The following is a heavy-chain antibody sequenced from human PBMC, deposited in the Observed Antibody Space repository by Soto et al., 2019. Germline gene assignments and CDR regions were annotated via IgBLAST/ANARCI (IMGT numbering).Heavy chain of an antibody. Sequence: QVQLLQSGADVKKPGASVKVSCKASGYKFTTYGITWVRQAPGQGLEWLGGISTYNGNTDYAQNLQDRVTMTTETSTCTAYLEVRSLTSRDTAVYFCARGLGTNGLDVWGQGTTVTFSS. CDR1: GYKFTTYG. V-gene: IGHV1-18*04. CDR3: ARGLGTNGLDV. CDR2: ISTYNGNT. D-gene: IGHD7-27*01. J-gene: IGHJ6*02.